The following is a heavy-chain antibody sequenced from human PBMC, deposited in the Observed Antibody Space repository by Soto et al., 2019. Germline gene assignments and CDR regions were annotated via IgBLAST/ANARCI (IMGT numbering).Heavy chain of an antibody. CDR3: AREYYEVVSVLGQVDY. V-gene: IGHV3-33*01. CDR1: GFTFSSYG. CDR2: IWYNGSNK. D-gene: IGHD3-22*01. Sequence: QVQLVESGGGVVQPGRSLRLSCAASGFTFSSYGMHWVRQAPGKGLEWVAVIWYNGSNKYYADSVKGRFTISRDNSKNTLYLQMNSLRAEDTAVYYCAREYYEVVSVLGQVDYWGQGTLVTVSS. J-gene: IGHJ4*02.